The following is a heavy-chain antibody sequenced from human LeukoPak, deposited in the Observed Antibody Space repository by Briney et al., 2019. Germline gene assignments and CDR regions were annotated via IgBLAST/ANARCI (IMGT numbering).Heavy chain of an antibody. Sequence: QPGGSLRLSCAASGFTFSSYWMSWVRQAPGKGLEWVANIKQDGSEKYYVDSVKGRFTISRDNAKNSLYLQMNSLRAEDTAVYYCAREGARYFDWLLPAYYYYYGMDVWGQGTTVTVSS. CDR1: GFTFSSYW. D-gene: IGHD3-9*01. J-gene: IGHJ6*02. CDR3: AREGARYFDWLLPAYYYYYGMDV. V-gene: IGHV3-7*01. CDR2: IKQDGSEK.